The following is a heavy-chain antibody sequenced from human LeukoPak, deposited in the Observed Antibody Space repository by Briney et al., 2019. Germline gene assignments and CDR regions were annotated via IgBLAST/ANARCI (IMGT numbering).Heavy chain of an antibody. J-gene: IGHJ4*02. CDR1: GGTFSSYA. D-gene: IGHD1-1*01. V-gene: IGHV1-69*05. CDR2: IIPIFGTA. CDR3: ASHYHLTTGTTLED. Sequence: SVKVSCKASGGTFSSYAISGVRPAPGQGLEWMGGIIPIFGTANYAQKFQGRVTITTDESTSTAYMELSSLRSEDTAVYYCASHYHLTTGTTLEDWGQGTLVTVSS.